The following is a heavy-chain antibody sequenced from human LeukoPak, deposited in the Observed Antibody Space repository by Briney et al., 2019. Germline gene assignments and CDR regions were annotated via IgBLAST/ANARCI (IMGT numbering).Heavy chain of an antibody. CDR3: AKGYCTNGVCYYFDY. CDR1: GFTFDDYT. V-gene: IGHV3-43*01. Sequence: GGSLRLSCAASGFTFDDYTMHWVRQAPGKGLEWVSLVSWDGGSTYYADSVKGRFTISRDNSKNSLYLRMNSLRTEDTALYYCAKGYCTNGVCYYFDYWGQGTLVTVSS. CDR2: VSWDGGST. D-gene: IGHD2-8*01. J-gene: IGHJ4*02.